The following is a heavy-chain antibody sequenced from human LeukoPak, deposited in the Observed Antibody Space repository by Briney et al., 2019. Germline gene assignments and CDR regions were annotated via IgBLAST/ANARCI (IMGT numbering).Heavy chain of an antibody. CDR1: GYIFTELS. J-gene: IGHJ5*02. CDR3: ARGQHDH. Sequence: GASVKVSCKVSGYIFTELSMHWVRQAPGKGLEWMGGFNPEDGESFYAQKFQGRVTLTEDTSADTAYMELSSLTFEDTAVYYCARGQHDHWGQGTLVTVSS. CDR2: FNPEDGES. V-gene: IGHV1-24*01.